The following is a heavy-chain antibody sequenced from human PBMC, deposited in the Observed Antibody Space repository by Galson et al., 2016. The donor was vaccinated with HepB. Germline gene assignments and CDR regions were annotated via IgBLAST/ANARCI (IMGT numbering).Heavy chain of an antibody. D-gene: IGHD3-10*01. V-gene: IGHV3-21*01. CDR2: ISSRSSYM. Sequence: SLRLSCAASGFTFSSYSMNWVRQAPGKGLEWVSSISSRSSYMYHADSVKGRFTISRDNAKNSLYLQMNSLRAEDTAVYYCARAFSRESGFDYWGQGTLVTVSS. CDR3: ARAFSRESGFDY. CDR1: GFTFSSYS. J-gene: IGHJ4*02.